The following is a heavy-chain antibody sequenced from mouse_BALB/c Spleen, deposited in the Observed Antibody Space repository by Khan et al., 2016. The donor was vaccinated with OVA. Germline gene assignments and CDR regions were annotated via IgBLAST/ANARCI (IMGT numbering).Heavy chain of an antibody. Sequence: QVQLQQPGAELVRPGASVKLSCKASGYTFTSFWINWVKQRPGQGLEWIGNIYPSDSYTNYNQKFKDKATLTVDKSSTTAYLQLSSPTSEDSAVYFCTRRYYAYDSICDWYFDVWGAGTTVTVSS. CDR2: IYPSDSYT. D-gene: IGHD2-5*01. CDR1: GYTFTSFW. J-gene: IGHJ1*01. V-gene: IGHV1-69*02. CDR3: TRRYYAYDSICDWYFDV.